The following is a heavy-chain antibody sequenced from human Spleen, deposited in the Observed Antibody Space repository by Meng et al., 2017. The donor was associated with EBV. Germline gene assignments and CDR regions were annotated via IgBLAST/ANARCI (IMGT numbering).Heavy chain of an antibody. CDR2: IYFGATS. J-gene: IGHJ5*02. Sequence: QLQRPGAAPGLVKRPATLFRTFTVSGDSSSCSHYYWGWIRQPQGKGLEWIGSIYFGATSFYNPSLKSRVTISVDTSKNQFSLKVTSVTAADTAVYYCARIELELSPWGQGTLVTVSS. V-gene: IGHV4-39*07. CDR1: GDSSSCSHYY. D-gene: IGHD1-7*01. CDR3: ARIELELSP.